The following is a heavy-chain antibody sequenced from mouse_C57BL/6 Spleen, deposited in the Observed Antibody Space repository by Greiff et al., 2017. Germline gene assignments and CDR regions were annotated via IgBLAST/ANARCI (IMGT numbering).Heavy chain of an antibody. D-gene: IGHD2-3*01. CDR2: INPSSGYT. J-gene: IGHJ4*01. Sequence: QVTLQVSGAELAKPGAPVKLSCKASGYTFTSYWMHWVKQRPGQGLEWSGYINPSSGYTKYYQKFKDKATLTADKSSSTAYMQLSSLTYEDSAVYYCARQIYDDYFDSMDYWGQGTSVTVSS. V-gene: IGHV1-7*01. CDR3: ARQIYDDYFDSMDY. CDR1: GYTFTSYW.